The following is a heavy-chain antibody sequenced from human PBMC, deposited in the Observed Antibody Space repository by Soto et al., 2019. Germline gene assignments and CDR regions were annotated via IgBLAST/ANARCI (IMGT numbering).Heavy chain of an antibody. V-gene: IGHV3-15*07. Sequence: GESLKISCAASGFTFSNAWMNWVRQAPGKGLEWVGRIKSKTDGGTTDYAAPVKGRFTISRDDSKNTLYLQMNSLKTEDTAVYYCTTEELYDFWSGYLTPFDYWGQGTLVTVSS. CDR3: TTEELYDFWSGYLTPFDY. D-gene: IGHD3-3*01. J-gene: IGHJ4*02. CDR2: IKSKTDGGTT. CDR1: GFTFSNAW.